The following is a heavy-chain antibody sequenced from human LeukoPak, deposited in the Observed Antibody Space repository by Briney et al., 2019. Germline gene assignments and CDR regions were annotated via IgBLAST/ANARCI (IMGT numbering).Heavy chain of an antibody. D-gene: IGHD6-19*01. Sequence: GRSLRLSCAASGFTFSSYGMHWVRQAPGKGLEWVAVISYDGSNKYYADSVKGRFTISRDNSKNTLYLQMNSLRAEDTAVYYCAKLEQPVYSSGWYGGDYWGQGTQVTVSS. CDR1: GFTFSSYG. V-gene: IGHV3-30*18. CDR2: ISYDGSNK. J-gene: IGHJ4*02. CDR3: AKLEQPVYSSGWYGGDY.